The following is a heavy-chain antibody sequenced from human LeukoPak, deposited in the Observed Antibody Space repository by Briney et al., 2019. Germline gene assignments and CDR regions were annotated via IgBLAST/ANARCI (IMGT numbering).Heavy chain of an antibody. CDR1: GYTFTGYY. CDR2: INPNSGGT. V-gene: IGHV1-2*02. Sequence: ASVKVSCKASGYTFTGYYMHWVRQAPGQGLEWMGWINPNSGGTNYAQKFQGRVTMTRDTSISTAYMELSRLRSDDTAMYYCSMVRGVITTFDYWGQGTLVTVSS. J-gene: IGHJ4*02. CDR3: SMVRGVITTFDY. D-gene: IGHD3-10*01.